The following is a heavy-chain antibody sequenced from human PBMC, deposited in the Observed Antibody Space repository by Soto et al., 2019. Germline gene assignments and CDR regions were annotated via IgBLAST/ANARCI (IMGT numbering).Heavy chain of an antibody. D-gene: IGHD3-10*01. CDR1: GYTFNNYD. V-gene: IGHV1-8*02. J-gene: IGHJ5*01. CDR3: TRAYGAETFDF. Sequence: ASVKVSCKASGYTFNNYDIHWVRQAPGHGLEWLGWMNPNSGNTGYAQNFRGRVTMTQNTAIGTAYMELSSLRSDDTATYYCTRAYGAETFDFWGQGTRVTVS. CDR2: MNPNSGNT.